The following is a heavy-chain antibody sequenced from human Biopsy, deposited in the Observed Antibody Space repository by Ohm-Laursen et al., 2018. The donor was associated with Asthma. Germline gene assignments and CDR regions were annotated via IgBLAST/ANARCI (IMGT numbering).Heavy chain of an antibody. CDR2: VYWTGST. CDR3: ARDKEYYYDSSGYYHHGGAYDI. J-gene: IGHJ3*02. D-gene: IGHD3-22*01. Sequence: TLSLTCSVYGGSISRFYWSWIRQSPEKGLEWMGDVYWTGSTNYNPSLLGRVTISVDTSKNQFSLILYSVTPADTAVYYCARDKEYYYDSSGYYHHGGAYDIWGQGTMVNVSS. V-gene: IGHV4-59*01. CDR1: GGSISRFY.